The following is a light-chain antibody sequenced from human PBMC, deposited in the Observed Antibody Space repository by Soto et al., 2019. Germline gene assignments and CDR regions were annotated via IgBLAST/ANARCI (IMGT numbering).Light chain of an antibody. J-gene: IGKJ5*01. Sequence: DIQLTQSPSFLSASVGDRVTITCRAGQGVNTYLAWYQQKPGKAPNLLIYAASTLQSGVPSRFSGSGSGTEFTLTISSLQPEDFATYYCQQLHSYPWVTFGQGTRLEIK. V-gene: IGKV1-9*01. CDR2: AAS. CDR1: QGVNTY. CDR3: QQLHSYPWVT.